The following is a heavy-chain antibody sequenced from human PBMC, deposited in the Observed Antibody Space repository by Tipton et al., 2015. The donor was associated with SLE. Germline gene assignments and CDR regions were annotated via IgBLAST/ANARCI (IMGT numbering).Heavy chain of an antibody. Sequence: SLRLSCAASGFTFSSYEMNWVRQAPGKGLEWVSYISSSGSTIYYADSVKGRFTISRDNAKNSLYLQMNSLRAEDTAVYYCARDQAAACTGGYYGMDVWGQGTTVTVSS. CDR3: ARDQAAACTGGYYGMDV. CDR2: ISSSGSTI. J-gene: IGHJ6*02. D-gene: IGHD6-13*01. V-gene: IGHV3-48*03. CDR1: GFTFSSYE.